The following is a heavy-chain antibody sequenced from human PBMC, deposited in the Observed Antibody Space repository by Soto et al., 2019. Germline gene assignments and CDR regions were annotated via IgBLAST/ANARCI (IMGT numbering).Heavy chain of an antibody. Sequence: QVQLQESGPGLVKPSETLSLTCTVSGGSISGYYWSWIRQPPGKGLEWIGYISYSGSTNYNPSLXGXLXIXXDTSKNQFSLKLSSVTAADTAVYYCARGWGEAFDYWGQGTLVTVSS. D-gene: IGHD3-16*01. CDR1: GGSISGYY. V-gene: IGHV4-59*01. CDR3: ARGWGEAFDY. CDR2: ISYSGST. J-gene: IGHJ4*02.